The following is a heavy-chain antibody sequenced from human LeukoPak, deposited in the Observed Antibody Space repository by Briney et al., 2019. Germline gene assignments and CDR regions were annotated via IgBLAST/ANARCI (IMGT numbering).Heavy chain of an antibody. Sequence: GGSLRLSCAASGFTFDDYAMHWVRQAPGKGLEWVSLISGDGGSTYYADSVKGRFTISRDNSKNTLYLQMNSLRTEDTALYYCAKDTLRFSGLDYWGQGTLVTVSS. V-gene: IGHV3-43*02. J-gene: IGHJ4*02. CDR1: GFTFDDYA. D-gene: IGHD3-16*01. CDR2: ISGDGGST. CDR3: AKDTLRFSGLDY.